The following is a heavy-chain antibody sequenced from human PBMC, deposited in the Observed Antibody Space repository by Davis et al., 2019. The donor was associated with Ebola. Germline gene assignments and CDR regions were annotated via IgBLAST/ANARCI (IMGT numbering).Heavy chain of an antibody. Sequence: PGGSLRLSCAASGFTFSSYSMNWVRKAPGKRLEWVSYISSSSSTIYYADSVKGRFTISRDNAKNSLYLQMNSLRSDDTAVYYCARDITVIPSTMEYYFDSWGQGTLVTVSS. J-gene: IGHJ4*02. CDR3: ARDITVIPSTMEYYFDS. CDR1: GFTFSSYS. CDR2: ISSSSSTI. V-gene: IGHV3-48*01. D-gene: IGHD2-2*01.